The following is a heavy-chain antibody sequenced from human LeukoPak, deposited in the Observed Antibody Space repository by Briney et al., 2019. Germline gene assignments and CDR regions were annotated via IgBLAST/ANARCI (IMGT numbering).Heavy chain of an antibody. CDR1: GGTFSSYA. CDR3: ARGSSSSGGTDYYYGMDV. D-gene: IGHD6-13*01. V-gene: IGHV1-69*13. J-gene: IGHJ6*02. Sequence: SVKVSCKASGGTFSSYAISWVRQAPGQGLERMGGIIPIFGTANYAQKLQGRVTITADESTSTAYMELSSLRSEDTAVYYCARGSSSSGGTDYYYGMDVWGQGTTVTVSS. CDR2: IIPIFGTA.